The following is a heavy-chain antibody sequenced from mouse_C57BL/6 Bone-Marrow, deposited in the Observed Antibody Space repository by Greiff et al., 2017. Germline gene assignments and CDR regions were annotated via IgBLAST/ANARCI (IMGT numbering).Heavy chain of an antibody. J-gene: IGHJ4*01. CDR2: IDPSDSET. CDR1: GYTFTSYW. D-gene: IGHD1-1*01. Sequence: QVQLQQPGAELVRPGSSVKLSCKASGYTFTSYWMHWVKQRPIQGLEWIGNIDPSDSETHYNQKFKDKATLTVDKSSSTAYMQLSSLTSEDSAVYYCARLYYYGSYYYAMDYWGQGTSVTVSS. CDR3: ARLYYYGSYYYAMDY. V-gene: IGHV1-52*01.